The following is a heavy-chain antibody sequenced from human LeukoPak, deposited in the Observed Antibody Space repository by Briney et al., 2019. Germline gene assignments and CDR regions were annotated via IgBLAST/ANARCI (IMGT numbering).Heavy chain of an antibody. Sequence: GGSLRLSCAAPGFTFTNAWMSWVRQAPGKGLEWVGLIKSKTAGGTTDYAAPVKGRFSISRDDSKETLYLQMNSLKTEDTVLYYCTTGYGGDWGQGTLVTVSS. V-gene: IGHV3-15*01. CDR2: IKSKTAGGTT. CDR3: TTGYGGD. J-gene: IGHJ4*02. CDR1: GFTFTNAW. D-gene: IGHD3-10*01.